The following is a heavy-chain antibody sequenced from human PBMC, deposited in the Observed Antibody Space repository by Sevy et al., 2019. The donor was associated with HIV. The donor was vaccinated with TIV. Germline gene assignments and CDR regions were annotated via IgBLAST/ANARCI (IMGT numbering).Heavy chain of an antibody. CDR2: IWNDGSNQ. V-gene: IGHV3-33*01. CDR1: GFTFSSYG. Sequence: GGSLRLSCAASGFTFSSYGMHWVRQAPGKGLEWVAVIWNDGSNQYYADSVEGRFTVSRDNSTNTLYLQMNSLRAEDTAVYYCARGGYYYDNAAYYALDSWGQGTLVTVSS. D-gene: IGHD3-22*01. J-gene: IGHJ4*02. CDR3: ARGGYYYDNAAYYALDS.